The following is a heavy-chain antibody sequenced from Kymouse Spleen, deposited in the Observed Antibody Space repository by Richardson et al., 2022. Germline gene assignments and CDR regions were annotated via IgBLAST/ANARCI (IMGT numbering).Heavy chain of an antibody. Sequence: EVQLVESGGGLVQPGGSLKLSCAASGFTFSGSAMHWVRQASGKGLEWVGRIRSKANSYATAYAASVKGRFTISRDDSKNTAYLQMNSLKTEDTAVYYCTSSSSGLDYWGQGTLVTVSS. CDR1: GFTFSGSA. J-gene: IGHJ4*02. V-gene: IGHV3-73*02. CDR2: IRSKANSYAT. D-gene: IGHD6-19*01. CDR3: TSSSSGLDY.